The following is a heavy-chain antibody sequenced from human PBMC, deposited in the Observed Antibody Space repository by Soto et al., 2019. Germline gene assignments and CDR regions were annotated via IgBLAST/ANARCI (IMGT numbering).Heavy chain of an antibody. J-gene: IGHJ6*03. CDR3: AREGERSLEHYYYYMDV. Sequence: EVQLVESGGGLVQPGGSLRLSCAASGFTFSSYSMNWVRQAPGKGLEWVSYISSSSSTIYYADSVKGRFTISRDNAKNSLYLQMNSLRAEDTAVYYCAREGERSLEHYYYYMDVWGKGTTVTVSS. D-gene: IGHD3-3*01. CDR2: ISSSSSTI. V-gene: IGHV3-48*01. CDR1: GFTFSSYS.